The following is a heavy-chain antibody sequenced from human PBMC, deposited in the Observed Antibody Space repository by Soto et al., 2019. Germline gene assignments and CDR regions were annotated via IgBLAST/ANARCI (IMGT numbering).Heavy chain of an antibody. V-gene: IGHV1-18*01. J-gene: IGHJ4*02. Sequence: ASVKVACKASGGTFSSYTISWVRQAPGQGLEWIGWIVVGNGNTNYAQKFQERVTMTRDTSTSTAYMELRSLRSDDTAVYYCAIPSAYFDCWSQGALVTVSS. CDR2: IVVGNGNT. CDR3: AIPSAYFDC. D-gene: IGHD6-25*01. CDR1: GGTFSSYT.